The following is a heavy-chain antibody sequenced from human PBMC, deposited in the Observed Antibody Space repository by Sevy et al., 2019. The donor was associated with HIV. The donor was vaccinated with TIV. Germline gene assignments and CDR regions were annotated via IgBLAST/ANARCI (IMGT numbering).Heavy chain of an antibody. V-gene: IGHV3-48*03. J-gene: IGHJ5*02. CDR2: ISSSGTTI. Sequence: GGSLRLSCEASGFTFSSYEVNWVRQAPGKGLEWVSYISSSGTTIKYADSVKGRFTISRDNAKNSLYMQMNSLRAEDKAVYYCARVDANYDKGFDPWGQGTLVTVSS. CDR1: GFTFSSYE. D-gene: IGHD3-22*01. CDR3: ARVDANYDKGFDP.